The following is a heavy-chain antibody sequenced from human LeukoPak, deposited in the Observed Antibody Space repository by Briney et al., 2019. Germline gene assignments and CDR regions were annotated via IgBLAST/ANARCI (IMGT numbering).Heavy chain of an antibody. V-gene: IGHV3-7*01. Sequence: PGGSLRLSCAASGFTFSSYWMSWVRQAPGEGLEWVANIKQDGSEKYYVDSVKGRFTISRDNAKNSLYLQMNSLRAEDTAAYYCATTAGGPHDYWGQGTLVTVSS. D-gene: IGHD2-15*01. CDR3: ATTAGGPHDY. CDR2: IKQDGSEK. CDR1: GFTFSSYW. J-gene: IGHJ4*02.